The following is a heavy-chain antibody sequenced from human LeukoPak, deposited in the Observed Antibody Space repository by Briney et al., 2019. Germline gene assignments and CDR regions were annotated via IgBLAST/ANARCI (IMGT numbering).Heavy chain of an antibody. Sequence: SGGSLRLSCAASGFTFSDYYMSWIRQAPGKGLEWVSYISSSGSTIYYADSVKGRFTISRDNSKNTLYLQMNSLRAEDTAVYYCARDDVSYCSSTSCYLLDYWGQGTLVTVSS. CDR3: ARDDVSYCSSTSCYLLDY. CDR2: ISSSGSTI. J-gene: IGHJ4*02. D-gene: IGHD2-2*01. V-gene: IGHV3-11*04. CDR1: GFTFSDYY.